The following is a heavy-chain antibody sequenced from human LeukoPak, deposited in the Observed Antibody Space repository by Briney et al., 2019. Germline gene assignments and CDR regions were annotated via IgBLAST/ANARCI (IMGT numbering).Heavy chain of an antibody. V-gene: IGHV4-34*01. J-gene: IGHJ6*02. Sequence: SETLSLTCAVYGGSFSGYYWSWIRQPPGKGLEWIGEINHSGSTNYNPSLKSRVTISVDTSKNQFPLKLSSVTAADTAVYYCARGGRCSSTSCYKRALDVWGQGTTVTVSS. CDR2: INHSGST. D-gene: IGHD2-2*02. CDR3: ARGGRCSSTSCYKRALDV. CDR1: GGSFSGYY.